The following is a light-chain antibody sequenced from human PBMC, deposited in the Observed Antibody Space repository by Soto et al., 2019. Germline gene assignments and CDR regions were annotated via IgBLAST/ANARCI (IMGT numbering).Light chain of an antibody. CDR1: QSISSW. Sequence: DIQMTQSPSTLSASVGDRVTITCRASQSISSWLAWYQQKPGKAPKLLIYDAPSLESGVPSRFGGSGSGTESTLTISSLQPDDFATYYCQQYNSYSWTFGQGTKVDIK. CDR2: DAP. CDR3: QQYNSYSWT. V-gene: IGKV1-5*01. J-gene: IGKJ1*01.